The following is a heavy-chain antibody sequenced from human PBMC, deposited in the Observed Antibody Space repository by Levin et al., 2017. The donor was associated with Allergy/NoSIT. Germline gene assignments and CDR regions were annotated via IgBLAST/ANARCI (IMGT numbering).Heavy chain of an antibody. CDR1: GGTFSSYA. CDR3: ARDPTITIESYYYYYGMDG. J-gene: IGHJ6*02. Sequence: KISCKASGGTFSSYAISWVRQAPGQGLEWMGGIIPIFGTANYAQKFQGRVTITADESTSTAYMELSSLRSEDTAVYYCARDPTITIESYYYYYGMDGWGQGTTVTVSS. V-gene: IGHV1-69*01. D-gene: IGHD3-3*01. CDR2: IIPIFGTA.